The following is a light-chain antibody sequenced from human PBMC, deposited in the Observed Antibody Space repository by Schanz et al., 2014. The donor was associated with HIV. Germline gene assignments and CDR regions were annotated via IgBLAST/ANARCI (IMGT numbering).Light chain of an antibody. CDR2: DVT. Sequence: QFTLTQPSSVSGSLGQSITISCTGTSGDVGRYDYVSWYQQHPGQAPKLLIYDVTYRPSGISNRFSGSKSGYTASLTISGLQADDEADYYCCSYAGSSTLVVFGGGTKLTVL. V-gene: IGLV2-14*03. CDR3: CSYAGSSTLVV. CDR1: SGDVGRYDY. J-gene: IGLJ2*01.